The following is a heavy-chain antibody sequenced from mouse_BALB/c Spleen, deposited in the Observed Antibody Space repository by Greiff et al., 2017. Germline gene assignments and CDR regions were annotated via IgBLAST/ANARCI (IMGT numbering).Heavy chain of an antibody. CDR1: GYTFTSYW. CDR3: TGAMDY. Sequence: QVQLQQPGAELVRPGASVKLSCKASGYTFTSYWINWVKQRPGQGLEWIGNIYPSDSYTNYNQKFKDKATLTVDKSSSTAYMQLSSPTSEDSAVYYGTGAMDYWGQGTSVTVAS. D-gene: IGHD3-3*01. V-gene: IGHV1-69*02. J-gene: IGHJ4*01. CDR2: IYPSDSYT.